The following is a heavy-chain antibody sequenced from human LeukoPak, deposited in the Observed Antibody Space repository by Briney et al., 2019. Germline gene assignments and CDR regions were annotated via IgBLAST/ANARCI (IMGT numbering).Heavy chain of an antibody. D-gene: IGHD1-26*01. CDR3: AKNRLVGARDGNDY. V-gene: IGHV3-30*18. CDR1: GFTFSSYG. CDR2: ISYDGSNK. J-gene: IGHJ4*02. Sequence: PGGSLRLSCAASGFTFSSYGMHWVRQAPGKGLEWVAVISYDGSNKYYADSVKGRFTISRDNSKNTLYLRMNSLRAEDTAVYYCAKNRLVGARDGNDYWGQGTLVTVSS.